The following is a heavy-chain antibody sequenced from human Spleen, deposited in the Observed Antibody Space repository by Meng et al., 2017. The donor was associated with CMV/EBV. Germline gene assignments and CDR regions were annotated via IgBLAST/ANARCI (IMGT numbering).Heavy chain of an antibody. CDR2: IDPNSGGT. CDR3: ARDRSSIAVAGMRYLDGLNWFDP. Sequence: YYMHWVRQAPGQGLEWMGWIDPNSGGTTYAQKFQGRVTMTRDTSISTAYMELSRLRSDDTAVYFCARDRSSIAVAGMRYLDGLNWFDPWGQGTLVTVSS. CDR1: YY. V-gene: IGHV1-2*02. J-gene: IGHJ5*02. D-gene: IGHD6-19*01.